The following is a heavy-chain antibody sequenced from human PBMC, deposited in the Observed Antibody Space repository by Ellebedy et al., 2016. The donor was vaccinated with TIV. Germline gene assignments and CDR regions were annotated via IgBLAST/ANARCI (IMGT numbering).Heavy chain of an antibody. V-gene: IGHV3-53*01. CDR2: IYSDGRT. D-gene: IGHD5-18*01. Sequence: GESLKISCAVSGFTVGDNFMTWVRQAPGKGLEWVSVIYSDGRTYYADSVKGRFTISRDSSKNTVYLQMNSLRVEDTAVYYCASRGYSYAPSGWGQGTLVTVSS. CDR3: ASRGYSYAPSG. CDR1: GFTVGDNF. J-gene: IGHJ4*02.